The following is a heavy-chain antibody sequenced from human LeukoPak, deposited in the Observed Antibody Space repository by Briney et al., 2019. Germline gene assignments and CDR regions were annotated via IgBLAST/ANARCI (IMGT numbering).Heavy chain of an antibody. D-gene: IGHD2-15*01. CDR2: MNPNSGNT. V-gene: IGHV1-8*01. CDR1: GYTFISYD. Sequence: ASVKVSCKASGYTFISYDINWVRQATGQGLEWMGWMNPNSGNTGYAQEFQGRVTITRNTSISTAYMELSSLRSEDTAVYYCVVVAATPLPGWFDPWGQGTLVTVSS. J-gene: IGHJ5*02. CDR3: VVVAATPLPGWFDP.